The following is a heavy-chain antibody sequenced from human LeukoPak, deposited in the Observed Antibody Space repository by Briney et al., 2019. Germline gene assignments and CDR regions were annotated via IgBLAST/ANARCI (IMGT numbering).Heavy chain of an antibody. CDR2: ISGSGGST. Sequence: GGSLRPSYAASGFTFSSYAMSWVRQAPGKGLEWVSAISGSGGSTYYADSVKGRFTISRDNSKNTLYLQMNSLRAEDTAVYYCAKFRRDATYYFDYWGQRTLVTVSS. D-gene: IGHD2-15*01. CDR3: AKFRRDATYYFDY. V-gene: IGHV3-23*01. CDR1: GFTFSSYA. J-gene: IGHJ4*02.